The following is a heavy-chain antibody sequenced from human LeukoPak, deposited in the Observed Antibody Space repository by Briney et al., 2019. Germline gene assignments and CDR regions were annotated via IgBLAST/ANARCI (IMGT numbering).Heavy chain of an antibody. J-gene: IGHJ4*02. CDR3: AKMGFQQVRGVIITPSDY. CDR1: GFTFSSYA. V-gene: IGHV3-23*01. CDR2: ISGSGGST. Sequence: GSLRLSCAASGFTFSSYAMSWVRQAPGKGLEWVSAISGSGGSTYYADSVKGRFTISRDNPKNTLYLQMNSLRAEDTAVYYCAKMGFQQVRGVIITPSDYWGQGTLVTVSS. D-gene: IGHD3-10*01.